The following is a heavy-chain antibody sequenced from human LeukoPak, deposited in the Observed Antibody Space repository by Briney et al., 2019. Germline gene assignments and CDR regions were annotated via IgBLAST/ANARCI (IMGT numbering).Heavy chain of an antibody. CDR1: GGTFSSYA. V-gene: IGHV1-69*05. J-gene: IGHJ6*03. CDR2: IIPIFGTA. Sequence: SVKVSCKASGGTFSSYAISWVRQAPVQGLEWMGGIIPIFGTANYAQKFQGRVTITTDESTSTAYMELSSLRSEDTAVYYCARTSLGYCSSTSCSYYYYYMDVWGKGTTVTVSS. CDR3: ARTSLGYCSSTSCSYYYYYMDV. D-gene: IGHD2-2*01.